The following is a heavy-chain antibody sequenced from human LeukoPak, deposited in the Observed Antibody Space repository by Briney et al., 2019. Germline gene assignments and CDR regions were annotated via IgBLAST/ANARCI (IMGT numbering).Heavy chain of an antibody. Sequence: GRSLRLSCAASGFTFSTYSLNWVRQAPGKGLEWVSSISSTSSYIYYADSVKGRFTISRDNANNSLYLQMSSLRAEDTAVYYCARLLYLGDYGDWFDPWGQGTLVTVSS. CDR3: ARLLYLGDYGDWFDP. J-gene: IGHJ5*02. D-gene: IGHD4-17*01. CDR2: ISSTSSYI. V-gene: IGHV3-21*01. CDR1: GFTFSTYS.